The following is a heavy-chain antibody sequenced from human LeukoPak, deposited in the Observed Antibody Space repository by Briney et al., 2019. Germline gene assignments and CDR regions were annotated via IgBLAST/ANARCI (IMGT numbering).Heavy chain of an antibody. CDR1: GFTFTNAW. CDR3: TTAPGLVGTKGEGFDY. D-gene: IGHD1-26*01. V-gene: IGHV3-15*01. Sequence: GGSLRLSCAASGFTFTNAWMTWVRQAPGKGLEWVGRIKSKTDGGTTDYAAPVKGRFTISRDDSKNTLYLQMNSLKTEDTAVYYCTTAPGLVGTKGEGFDYWGQGTLVTVSS. CDR2: IKSKTDGGTT. J-gene: IGHJ4*02.